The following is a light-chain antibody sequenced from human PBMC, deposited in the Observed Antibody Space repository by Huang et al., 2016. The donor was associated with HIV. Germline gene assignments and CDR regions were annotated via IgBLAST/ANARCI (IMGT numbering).Light chain of an antibody. J-gene: IGKJ2*01. CDR3: QQYYNWPPRYT. CDR2: AAS. V-gene: IGKV3-15*01. Sequence: EIVMTQSPATLSVSPGETATLSCRASQSVASNLAWYQLKPDEAPRLVIYAASTRATGIPPRFSGSGSGTEFTLTITSLQSEDFAVYCCQQYYNWPPRYTFGQGTKLEIK. CDR1: QSVASN.